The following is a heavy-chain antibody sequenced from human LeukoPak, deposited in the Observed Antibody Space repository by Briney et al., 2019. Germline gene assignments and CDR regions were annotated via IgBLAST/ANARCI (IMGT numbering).Heavy chain of an antibody. V-gene: IGHV3-21*01. CDR3: ARDGVPAAPDRYYYYYMDV. J-gene: IGHJ6*03. Sequence: GGSLRLSCAASGFTFSSYSRNWVRQAPGKGLEWVSSISSSSSYIYYADSVKGRFTISRDNAKNSLYLQMNSLRAEDTAVYYCARDGVPAAPDRYYYYYMDVWGKGTTVTVSS. D-gene: IGHD2-2*01. CDR1: GFTFSSYS. CDR2: ISSSSSYI.